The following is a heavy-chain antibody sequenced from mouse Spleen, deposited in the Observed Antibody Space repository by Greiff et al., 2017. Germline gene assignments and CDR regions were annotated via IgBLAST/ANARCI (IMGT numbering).Heavy chain of an antibody. CDR3: ARSLLPWYFDV. CDR1: GFNIKDTY. J-gene: IGHJ1*01. CDR2: IDPANGNT. D-gene: IGHD1-2*01. Sequence: DVKLQESGAELVKPGASVKLSCTASGFNIKDTYMHWVKQRPEQGLEWIGRIDPANGNTKYDPKFQGKATITADTSSNTAYLQLSSLTSEDTAVYYCARSLLPWYFDVWGAGTTVTVSS. V-gene: IGHV14-3*02.